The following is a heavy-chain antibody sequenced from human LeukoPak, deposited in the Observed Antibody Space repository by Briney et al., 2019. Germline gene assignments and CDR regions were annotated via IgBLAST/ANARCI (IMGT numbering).Heavy chain of an antibody. CDR1: GSTCTSYF. D-gene: IGHD5/OR15-5a*01. CDR2: IKPNSGGT. CDR3: ARGGTPVFYYYMDV. J-gene: IGHJ6*03. Sequence: VKVSCHASGSTCTSYFMNWVRQAPGQGLEWMGWIKPNSGGTNYAQKFQGRVTMTRDTSISTAYMELSKLRSDDTAVYYCARGGTPVFYYYMDVWGEGTTVTVSS. V-gene: IGHV1-2*02.